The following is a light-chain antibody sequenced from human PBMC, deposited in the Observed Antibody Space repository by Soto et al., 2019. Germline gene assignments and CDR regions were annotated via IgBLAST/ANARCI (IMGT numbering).Light chain of an antibody. CDR3: QQSYGTPWT. CDR2: GAS. CDR1: QSITTY. J-gene: IGKJ1*01. Sequence: IQMTQSPPSLSASVGDRVTVTCRASQSITTYLNWYQQKPGRAPKLLIYGASSLQSGVPSRFSGSGSGTDFTLTITSLQPEDFATYICQQSYGTPWTFGQGTKVEIK. V-gene: IGKV1-39*01.